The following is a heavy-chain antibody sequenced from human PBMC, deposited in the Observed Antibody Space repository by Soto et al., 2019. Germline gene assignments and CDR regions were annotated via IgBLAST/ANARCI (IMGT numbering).Heavy chain of an antibody. CDR1: GCPVSSNY. CDR2: IYSGGST. V-gene: IGHV3-53*01. D-gene: IGHD3-22*01. Sequence: GGSLRLSCAASGCPVSSNYMSWVRQAPGKGLEWVSVIYSGGSTYYADSVKGRFTISRDNSKNTLYLQMNSLRAEDTAVYYCARNYYDSGGGFDYWGQGTLVTVSS. J-gene: IGHJ4*02. CDR3: ARNYYDSGGGFDY.